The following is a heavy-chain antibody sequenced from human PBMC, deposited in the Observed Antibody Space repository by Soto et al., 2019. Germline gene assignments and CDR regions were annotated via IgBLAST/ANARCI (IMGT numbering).Heavy chain of an antibody. CDR3: ADGGEWSFNFVY. CDR2: ISASGDNS. Sequence: GSLRLSCTASGFSFSTYAMSWVRQAPGKGLEWLVGISASGDNSYYADSVKGRFTISRDNSKGTLYLQLNNLRAEGTAVYYCADGGEWSFNFVYWGQGTLVTVSS. CDR1: GFSFSTYA. V-gene: IGHV3-23*01. D-gene: IGHD3-3*01. J-gene: IGHJ4*02.